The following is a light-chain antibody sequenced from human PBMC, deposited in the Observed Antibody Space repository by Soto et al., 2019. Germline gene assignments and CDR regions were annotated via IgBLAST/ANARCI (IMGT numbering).Light chain of an antibody. J-gene: IGKJ1*01. CDR2: GAS. Sequence: EIVLTQSPGTLSLSPGERATVSCRAGQNIHTNLAWYQQKPGQAPRLLIYGASSRATGIPDRFSGSGSGTDFTLTISRLEPEDFAVYYCQQSGTFGQGTKVDIK. CDR1: QNIHTN. V-gene: IGKV3-20*01. CDR3: QQSGT.